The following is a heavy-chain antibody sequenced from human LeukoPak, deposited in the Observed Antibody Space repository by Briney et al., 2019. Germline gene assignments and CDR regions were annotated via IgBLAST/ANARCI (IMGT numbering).Heavy chain of an antibody. CDR1: GGSISSYY. CDR2: ISYSGST. CDR3: ARERTSGYSYYFDY. V-gene: IGHV4-59*01. Sequence: SETLSLTCTVAGGSISSYYWSWVRQHPGKGREWLGYISYSGSTNYDPSLKSRDPISVDTSKNQFSLKLSSVTAADTAVYYCARERTSGYSYYFDYWGQGTLVTVSS. J-gene: IGHJ4*02. D-gene: IGHD3-22*01.